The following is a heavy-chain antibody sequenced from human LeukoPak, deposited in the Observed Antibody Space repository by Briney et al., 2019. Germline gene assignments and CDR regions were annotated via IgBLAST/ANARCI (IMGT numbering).Heavy chain of an antibody. CDR3: ARASTGRHSDY. CDR2: ISPDDKTT. V-gene: IGHV3-74*01. Sequence: GSLRLSCAASGFTFSKNWLHWVRQAPGKGLVWVSRISPDDKTTSYADSVKGRFTISRDNANNTLYLQMNSLRAEDTAVYYCARASTGRHSDYWGQGTLVTVSS. CDR1: GFTFSKNW. J-gene: IGHJ4*02. D-gene: IGHD2-15*01.